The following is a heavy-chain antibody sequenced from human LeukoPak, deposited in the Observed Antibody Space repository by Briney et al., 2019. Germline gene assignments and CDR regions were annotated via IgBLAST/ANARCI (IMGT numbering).Heavy chain of an antibody. CDR2: INPNSGGT. V-gene: IGHV1-2*02. CDR1: GYTFTGYY. D-gene: IGHD6-6*01. Sequence: ASVKVSCKASGYTFTGYYMHWVRQAPGQGLEWMGWINPNSGGTNYAQKFQGRVTMTRDTSISTAYMELSRLRSDDTAVYYCARVGIAARSAGGYYFDYWGQGTLVTVSS. CDR3: ARVGIAARSAGGYYFDY. J-gene: IGHJ4*02.